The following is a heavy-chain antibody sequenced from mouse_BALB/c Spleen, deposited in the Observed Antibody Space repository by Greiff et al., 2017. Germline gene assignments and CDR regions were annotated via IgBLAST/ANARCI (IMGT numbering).Heavy chain of an antibody. V-gene: IGHV5-6*01. J-gene: IGHJ2*01. CDR2: ISSGGSYT. CDR1: GFTFSSYG. Sequence: EVKLMESGGDLVKPGGSLKLSCAASGFTFSSYGMSWVRQTPDKRLEWVATISSGGSYTYYQDSVKGRFTISRDNAKNTLYLQMSSLKSEDTARYYCASQEGSADRYDGRVYFDYWGQGTTRTVAS. D-gene: IGHD2-14*01. CDR3: ASQEGSADRYDGRVYFDY.